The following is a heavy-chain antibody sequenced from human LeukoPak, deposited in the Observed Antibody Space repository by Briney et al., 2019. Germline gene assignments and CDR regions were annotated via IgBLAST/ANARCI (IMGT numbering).Heavy chain of an antibody. CDR1: GFTFSSYA. J-gene: IGHJ4*02. CDR3: AKGLRGWSGYYFDY. Sequence: GSLLLSCAASGFTFSSYAMSWGRPAPGKGLEWVSAISGSGGSTYYADSVKGRFTISRDNSKNTLYLQMNSLRAEDTAVYYCAKGLRGWSGYYFDYWGQGTLVTVSS. CDR2: ISGSGGST. V-gene: IGHV3-23*01. D-gene: IGHD6-19*01.